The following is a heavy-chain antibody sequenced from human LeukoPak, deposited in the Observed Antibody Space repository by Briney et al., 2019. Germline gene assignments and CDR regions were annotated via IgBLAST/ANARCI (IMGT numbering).Heavy chain of an antibody. D-gene: IGHD1-26*01. Sequence: SETLSLTCTVSGGSISSFYWNWIRQPPGKGLEWIGYIYHSESTNYNLSLKGRVTISADTSKNQFSLKLSSVTAADTAVYYCARGTSYSGATFLYWGQGTLVTVSS. CDR3: ARGTSYSGATFLY. CDR2: IYHSEST. CDR1: GGSISSFY. J-gene: IGHJ4*02. V-gene: IGHV4-59*01.